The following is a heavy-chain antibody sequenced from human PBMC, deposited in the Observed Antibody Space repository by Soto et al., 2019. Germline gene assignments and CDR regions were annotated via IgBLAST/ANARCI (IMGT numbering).Heavy chain of an antibody. CDR1: GYTFTSYG. CDR3: ARNAAGSFHYYYYGMDV. Sequence: ASVKVSCKASGYTFTSYGISWVRQAPGQGLEWMGWISAYNGNTNYAQKLQGRVTMTTDTSTSTAYMELRSLRSDDTAVYYCARNAAGSFHYYYYGMDVWGQGTTVTGSS. V-gene: IGHV1-18*01. J-gene: IGHJ6*02. CDR2: ISAYNGNT. D-gene: IGHD2-15*01.